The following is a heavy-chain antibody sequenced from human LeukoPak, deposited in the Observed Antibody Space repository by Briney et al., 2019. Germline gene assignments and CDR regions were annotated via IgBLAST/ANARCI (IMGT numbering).Heavy chain of an antibody. CDR1: GGSISSYY. J-gene: IGHJ3*01. CDR3: ARSYYYGSGTLDAFDV. Sequence: PSETLSLTCTVSGGSISSYYWSWIRQPPGKGLEWIGYIYYSGSTNYNPSLKSRVTISVDTSKNQFSLKLSSVTAADTAVYYCARSYYYGSGTLDAFDVWGQGTMVTVSS. CDR2: IYYSGST. D-gene: IGHD3-10*01. V-gene: IGHV4-59*08.